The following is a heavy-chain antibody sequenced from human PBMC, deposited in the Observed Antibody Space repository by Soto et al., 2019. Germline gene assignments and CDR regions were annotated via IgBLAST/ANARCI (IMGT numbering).Heavy chain of an antibody. CDR2: IYRTGST. Sequence: PSETLSLTCAFSGGSFTSNNWWTWVRQPPGQGLEWIGEIYRTGSTNYNPSLKSRVTISLDKSENQFSLKVTSLTAADTAVYYYASTDMGTSVDYWGQGTLVTVSS. V-gene: IGHV4-4*02. CDR3: ASTDMGTSVDY. J-gene: IGHJ4*02. CDR1: GGSFTSNNW. D-gene: IGHD1-7*01.